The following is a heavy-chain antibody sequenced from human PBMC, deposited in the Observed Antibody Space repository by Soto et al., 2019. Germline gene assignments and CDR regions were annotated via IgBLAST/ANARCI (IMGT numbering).Heavy chain of an antibody. V-gene: IGHV6-1*01. D-gene: IGHD6-25*01. J-gene: IGHJ4*02. CDR3: ARVSGVRGYSTGWLYFDH. CDR2: TYYRSKWYS. CDR1: GDSVSSNNA. Sequence: PSQTLSLTCAISGDSVSSNNAWNWIRQSPSRGLEWLGRTYYRSKWYSDYTVSVKSRITINADASKNQFSLQLNSVTPEDTAVYYCARVSGVRGYSTGWLYFDHWGQGTLVTSPQ.